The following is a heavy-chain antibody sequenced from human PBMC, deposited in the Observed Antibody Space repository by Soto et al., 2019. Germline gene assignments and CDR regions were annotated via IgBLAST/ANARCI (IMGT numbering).Heavy chain of an antibody. Sequence: RESLKISCKGSGYSFTSYWIGWVRQMPGKGLEWMGIIYPGDSDTRYSPSFQGQVTISADKSISTAYLQWSSLKASDTAMYYCARFDLARGYRYGTASRGQGTTVTVSS. V-gene: IGHV5-51*01. CDR1: GYSFTSYW. CDR3: ARFDLARGYRYGTAS. D-gene: IGHD5-18*01. J-gene: IGHJ6*02. CDR2: IYPGDSDT.